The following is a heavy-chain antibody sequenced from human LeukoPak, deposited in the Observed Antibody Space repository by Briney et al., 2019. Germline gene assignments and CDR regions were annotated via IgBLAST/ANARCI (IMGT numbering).Heavy chain of an antibody. D-gene: IGHD3-10*01. CDR3: ARTCLTMSGSPREYFDY. Sequence: SVKVSCKASGGTFSRYAISWVRQAPGQGLEWMGGIIPIFGTANYAQKFQGRVTITADESTSTAYMELSSLRSEDTAVYYCARTCLTMSGSPREYFDYWGQGTLVTVSS. V-gene: IGHV1-69*13. J-gene: IGHJ4*02. CDR2: IIPIFGTA. CDR1: GGTFSRYA.